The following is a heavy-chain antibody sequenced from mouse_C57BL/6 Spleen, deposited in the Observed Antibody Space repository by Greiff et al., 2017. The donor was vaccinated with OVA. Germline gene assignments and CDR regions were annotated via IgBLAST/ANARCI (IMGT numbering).Heavy chain of an antibody. D-gene: IGHD1-1*01. V-gene: IGHV3-6*01. CDR2: ISYDGSN. CDR1: GYSITSGYY. J-gene: IGHJ4*01. CDR3: ARAVSSYDWDYAMDY. Sequence: EVQLQESGPGLVKPSQSLSLTCSVTGYSITSGYYWNWIRQFPGNKLEWMGYISYDGSNNYNPSLKNRISITRDTSKNQFFLKLNSVTTEDTATTYCARAVSSYDWDYAMDYWGQGTSVTVSS.